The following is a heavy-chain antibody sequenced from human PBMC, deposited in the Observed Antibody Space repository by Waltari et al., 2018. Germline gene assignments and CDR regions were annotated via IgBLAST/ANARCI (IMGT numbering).Heavy chain of an antibody. Sequence: EVQLEESGGGLVPPGGSLSLSCAASGFTFSGCEMNWVRQAPGKGLEWVSYISLTGSTTYYADSVKGRFSISRDNAKNSLYRQMNSLRAEDTAVYYCARVGNDYGALDYWGQGTLVTVSS. D-gene: IGHD3-16*01. V-gene: IGHV3-48*03. CDR2: ISLTGSTT. CDR3: ARVGNDYGALDY. CDR1: GFTFSGCE. J-gene: IGHJ4*02.